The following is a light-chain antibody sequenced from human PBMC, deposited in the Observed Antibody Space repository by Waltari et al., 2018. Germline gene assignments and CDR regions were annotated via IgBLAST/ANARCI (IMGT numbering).Light chain of an antibody. J-gene: IGKJ3*01. Sequence: EIVLTPSPATLSLSPGERATLSCRASQSVTSYLAWYQQKPGQAPRLLIYDASNRATGIPARFSGSGSGTDFTLTISSLEPEDFAVYYCQQRSNWLFTFGPGTKVGLK. CDR2: DAS. CDR3: QQRSNWLFT. CDR1: QSVTSY. V-gene: IGKV3-11*01.